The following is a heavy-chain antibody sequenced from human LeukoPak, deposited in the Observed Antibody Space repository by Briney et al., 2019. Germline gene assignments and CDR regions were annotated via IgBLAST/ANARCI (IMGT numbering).Heavy chain of an antibody. V-gene: IGHV1-69*05. Sequence: GASVKVSCKASGGTFSSYAISWVRQAPGQGLEWMGGIIPIFGTANYAQKLQGRLTMTTDTSTSTGYMELRSLRSDDTAVYYCAKDFLHSGTRYYFDSWGQGTQLTVSS. CDR1: GGTFSSYA. CDR2: IIPIFGTA. CDR3: AKDFLHSGTRYYFDS. J-gene: IGHJ4*02. D-gene: IGHD3-10*01.